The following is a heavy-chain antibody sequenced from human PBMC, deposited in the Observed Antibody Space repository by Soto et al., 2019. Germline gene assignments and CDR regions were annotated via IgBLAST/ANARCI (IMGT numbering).Heavy chain of an antibody. D-gene: IGHD6-6*01. CDR1: GYTFTSYG. CDR3: ARGGPEQLVRGYYYYGMDV. V-gene: IGHV1-46*01. Sequence: ASVKVSCKASGYTFTSYGISWVRQAPGQGLEWMGIINPSGGSTSYAQKFQGRVTMTRDTSTSTVYMELSSLRSEDTAVYYCARGGPEQLVRGYYYYGMDVWGQGTTVTVSS. J-gene: IGHJ6*02. CDR2: INPSGGST.